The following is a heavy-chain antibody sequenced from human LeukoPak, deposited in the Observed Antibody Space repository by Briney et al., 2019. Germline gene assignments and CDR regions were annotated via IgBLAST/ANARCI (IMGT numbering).Heavy chain of an antibody. CDR3: ARNCGGDCPRTDYYYYYMDV. Sequence: ASVKVSCKASGYTFTSYGISWVRQAPGQGLEWMGWISAYNGNTNYAQKFQGRVTMTRDTSTSTVYMELSSLRSEDTAVYYCARNCGGDCPRTDYYYYYMDVWGKGTTVTISS. CDR2: ISAYNGNT. D-gene: IGHD2-21*02. CDR1: GYTFTSYG. J-gene: IGHJ6*03. V-gene: IGHV1-18*01.